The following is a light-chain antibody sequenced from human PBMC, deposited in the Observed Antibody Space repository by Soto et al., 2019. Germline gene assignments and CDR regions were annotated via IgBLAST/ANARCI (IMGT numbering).Light chain of an antibody. J-gene: IGLJ3*02. Sequence: QLVLTQSPSASASLGASVKLTCTLSSGHSSYAIAWHQLLPEKGPRFLMKLTSDGSHSKGDGIPDRFSGSSSGAERYLTISSLQYEDEADYYCQTWGTGINWVFGGGTKLTVL. CDR3: QTWGTGINWV. V-gene: IGLV4-69*01. CDR2: LTSDGSH. CDR1: SGHSSYA.